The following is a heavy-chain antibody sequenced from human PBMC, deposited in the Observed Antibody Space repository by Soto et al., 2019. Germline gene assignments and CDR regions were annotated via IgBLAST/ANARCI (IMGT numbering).Heavy chain of an antibody. D-gene: IGHD3-10*01. V-gene: IGHV4-30-4*01. J-gene: IGHJ6*02. CDR2: SFYSGIT. Sequence: QVQLQESGPRLVKPLQTLSLTCTVSVASINSGDYYWSWIRQPPGRGLDWVGYSFYSGITDYNPSLKCRISRDTSKTQFSLRLNSVTAADTAVYFCARWSGVGVAGMDVWGQGTTVSVSS. CDR3: ARWSGVGVAGMDV. CDR1: VASINSGDYY.